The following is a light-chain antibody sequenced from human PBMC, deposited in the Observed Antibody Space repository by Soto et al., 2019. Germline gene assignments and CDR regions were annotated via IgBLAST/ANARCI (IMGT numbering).Light chain of an antibody. CDR2: DAS. Sequence: EIVLTQSPATLSLSPGERVTLSCRASQSVSSYLAWYQQKPGQAPRLLIYDASKRATGIPPRFSGRGSGTDITLTISSLEPEDFAVYYCQHRSDWPVTFGLVTIVDFK. CDR3: QHRSDWPVT. V-gene: IGKV3-11*01. CDR1: QSVSSY. J-gene: IGKJ3*01.